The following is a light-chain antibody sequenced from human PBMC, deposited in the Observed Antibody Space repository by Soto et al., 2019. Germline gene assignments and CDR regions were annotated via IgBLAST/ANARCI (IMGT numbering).Light chain of an antibody. V-gene: IGKV1-33*01. CDR2: GAS. Sequence: DLQMTQSPSSLSASVGARVSITCQASEDIRTSLSWFQHKPGRAPKLLIYGASYLETGVPSRFRGSGSGTDFTLTISSLQPEDIATYYCQHYNNRPPFTFGPGTIVDIK. CDR3: QHYNNRPPFT. CDR1: EDIRTS. J-gene: IGKJ3*01.